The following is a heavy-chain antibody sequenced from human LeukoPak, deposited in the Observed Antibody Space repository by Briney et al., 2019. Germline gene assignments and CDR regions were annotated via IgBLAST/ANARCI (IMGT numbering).Heavy chain of an antibody. Sequence: PSGTLSLTCAVSGGSISSNNWWGWVRQPPGKGLEWIGEIYHSGSPNYNPSLKSRVTISVDKSRNHFSLNLSSVTAADTAVYYCARVNINNWHSCDYWGQGTLVTVSS. D-gene: IGHD1-1*01. J-gene: IGHJ4*02. CDR2: IYHSGSP. CDR1: GGSISSNNW. CDR3: ARVNINNWHSCDY. V-gene: IGHV4-4*02.